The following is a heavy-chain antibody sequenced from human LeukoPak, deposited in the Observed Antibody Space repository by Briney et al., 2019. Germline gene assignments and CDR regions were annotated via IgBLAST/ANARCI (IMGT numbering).Heavy chain of an antibody. CDR2: IKQDGSEK. CDR3: ARVGYSGSYRFDY. Sequence: PGGSLRLSCAASGFTFRSYWMTWVRQAPGKGLEWVANIKQDGSEKHYVDSVKGRFTISRDNAKNSLYLQMNSLRAEDTAVYYCARVGYSGSYRFDYWGQGTLVTVSS. V-gene: IGHV3-7*01. J-gene: IGHJ4*02. D-gene: IGHD1-26*01. CDR1: GFTFRSYW.